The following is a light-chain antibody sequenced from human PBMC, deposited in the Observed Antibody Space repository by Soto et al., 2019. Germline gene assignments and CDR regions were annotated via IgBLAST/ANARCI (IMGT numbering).Light chain of an antibody. CDR1: SSDGGAYNY. CDR3: SSYGGSNNFGV. V-gene: IGLV2-8*01. J-gene: IGLJ1*01. Sequence: QSALTQPPSASGSPGQSVTISCTGTSSDGGAYNYVSWYQQHPGKVPKLMMYEVNKRPSGVPDRFSGSKSGNTASLTVSGLQAEDADDYYCSSYGGSNNFGVFGTGTKLTVL. CDR2: EVN.